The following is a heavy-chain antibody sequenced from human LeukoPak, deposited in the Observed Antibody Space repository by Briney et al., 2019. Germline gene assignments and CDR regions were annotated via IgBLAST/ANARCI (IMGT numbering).Heavy chain of an antibody. V-gene: IGHV1-8*01. D-gene: IGHD3-10*01. CDR1: GYTFTSYD. J-gene: IGHJ4*02. Sequence: GASVKVSCKASGYTFTSYDIIWVRQATGQGLEWMGWVNPNSSNTGYAQKFQGRVTMTRNTSISTAYMELSSLRSEDTAVYYCARGLGLVRGVIITSFDYWGQGTLVTVSS. CDR3: ARGLGLVRGVIITSFDY. CDR2: VNPNSSNT.